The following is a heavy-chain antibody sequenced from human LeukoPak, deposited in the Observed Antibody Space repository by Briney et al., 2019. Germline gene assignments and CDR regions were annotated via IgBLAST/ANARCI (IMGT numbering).Heavy chain of an antibody. J-gene: IGHJ5*02. V-gene: IGHV4-59*08. CDR3: ARVRGSGSPNWFDP. CDR1: GGSIRSYY. CDR2: IYYSGST. Sequence: SDTLSLTCTVSGGSIRSYYWTWIRQPPGKGLEWIAYIYYSGSTNYNPSLKSRLTMSVDTSKNQFSLKLSSVTAADTAVYYCARVRGSGSPNWFDPWGQGTLVTVSS. D-gene: IGHD3-10*01.